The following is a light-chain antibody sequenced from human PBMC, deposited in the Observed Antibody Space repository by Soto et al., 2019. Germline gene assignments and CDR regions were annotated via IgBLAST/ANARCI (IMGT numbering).Light chain of an antibody. J-gene: IGLJ3*02. CDR3: VLYMGSGIWV. CDR1: SGSVSTNYY. CDR2: NTN. V-gene: IGLV8-61*01. Sequence: QTVVTQEPSFSVSLGRTVTLTCGLSSGSVSTNYYPTWCQQTPGQAPRTLIYNTNIRSSGVPDRFSGSILGNKAALTITGAQADDESDYYCVLYMGSGIWVFGGGTKLTVL.